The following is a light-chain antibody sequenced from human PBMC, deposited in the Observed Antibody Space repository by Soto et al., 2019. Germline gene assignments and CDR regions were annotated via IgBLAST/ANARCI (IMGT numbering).Light chain of an antibody. Sequence: QSALTQPASVSGSPGQSITISCTGTSSDVGAYNYVSWYQQHPGKAPKLMIYEVSNRPSGVSHRFSGSKSDNTASLTISGLQTDDVADYYCSSYTSSRTLVFGTGTKATVL. J-gene: IGLJ1*01. CDR3: SSYTSSRTLV. V-gene: IGLV2-14*01. CDR1: SSDVGAYNY. CDR2: EVS.